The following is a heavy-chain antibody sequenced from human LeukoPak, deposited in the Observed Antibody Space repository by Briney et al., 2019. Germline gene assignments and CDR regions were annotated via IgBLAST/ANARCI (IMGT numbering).Heavy chain of an antibody. J-gene: IGHJ5*02. V-gene: IGHV3-49*03. CDR2: IRSKAYGGTT. CDR3: TRGLYSGYSNWFDP. Sequence: GGSLRLSCTASGFTFGDYAMGWFRQAPGKGLEWVGFIRSKAYGGTTEYAASVKGRFTISRDDSKSIAYLQMNSLKTEDTAVYYCTRGLYSGYSNWFDPWGQGALVTVSS. D-gene: IGHD5-12*01. CDR1: GFTFGDYA.